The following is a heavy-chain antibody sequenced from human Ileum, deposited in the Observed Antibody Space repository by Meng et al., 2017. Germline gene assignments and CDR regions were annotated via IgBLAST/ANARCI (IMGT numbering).Heavy chain of an antibody. J-gene: IGHJ4*02. CDR3: ASSTSGPELNY. D-gene: IGHD2/OR15-2a*01. CDR1: GGSISSSAYS. CDR2: IYQVGST. V-gene: IGHV4-30-2*01. Sequence: HLQLQESGSGLVTSSQTLSLPCTVSGGSISSSAYSWTWIRQLPGKGLEWIGYIYQVGSTNYNPSLKSRVTIFVDTSKNQFSLKLTSVTAADTAVYYCASSTSGPELNYWGQGTLVTVSS.